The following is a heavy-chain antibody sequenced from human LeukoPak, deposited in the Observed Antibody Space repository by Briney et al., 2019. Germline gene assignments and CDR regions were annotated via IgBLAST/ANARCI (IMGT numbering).Heavy chain of an antibody. V-gene: IGHV3-21*01. D-gene: IGHD3-22*01. CDR2: ISSSSSYI. CDR1: GFTFSSYS. Sequence: GGSLRLSCAASGFTFSSYSMNWVRQAPGKGLEWVSSISSSSSYIYYADSVKGRFTISRDNAKNSLYPQMNSLRAEDTAVYYCARALVVNDAFDIWGQGTMVTVSS. J-gene: IGHJ3*02. CDR3: ARALVVNDAFDI.